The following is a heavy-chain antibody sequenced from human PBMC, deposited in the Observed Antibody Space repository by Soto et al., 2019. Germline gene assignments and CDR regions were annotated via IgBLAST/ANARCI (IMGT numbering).Heavy chain of an antibody. J-gene: IGHJ4*02. CDR1: GGTFSSYL. Sequence: QVQLVQSGAEVKKPGSSVKVSCRTTGGTFSSYLISWVRQAPGQGLEWMGGITPVFGTPNYAQNFQGRATITADESTSTAYLDLRSLRSEDTAVYYCARGITPDSWGQGTLVTVSS. D-gene: IGHD1-20*01. V-gene: IGHV1-69*12. CDR2: ITPVFGTP. CDR3: ARGITPDS.